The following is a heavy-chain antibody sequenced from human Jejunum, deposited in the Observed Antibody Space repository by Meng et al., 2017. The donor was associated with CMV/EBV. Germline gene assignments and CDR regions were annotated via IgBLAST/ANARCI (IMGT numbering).Heavy chain of an antibody. D-gene: IGHD3-22*01. J-gene: IGHJ4*02. CDR3: ARAHYDRYYNSDVYFLDY. Sequence: TGHSIHWVRQAPGQGLEWMGWINPHSDGTNYVQKFQDRVTMTRDTSISTAYMELSRLRSDDTAFYFCARAHYDRYYNSDVYFLDYWGQGTLVTVSS. CDR1: TGHS. CDR2: INPHSDGT. V-gene: IGHV1-2*02.